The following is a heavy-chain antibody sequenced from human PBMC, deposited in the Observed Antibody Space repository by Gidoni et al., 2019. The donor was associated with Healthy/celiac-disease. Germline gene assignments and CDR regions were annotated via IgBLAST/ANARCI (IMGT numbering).Heavy chain of an antibody. CDR1: GYTFTSYY. CDR3: ARSGYSYGHGDY. J-gene: IGHJ4*02. D-gene: IGHD5-18*01. V-gene: IGHV1-46*01. Sequence: QVQLVQSGAEVKKPGASVTVSCKASGYTFTSYYMHWVRQAPGQGLEWMGIINPSGGSTSYAQKFQGRVTMTRDTSTSTVYMELSSLRSEDTAVYYCARSGYSYGHGDYWGQGTLVTVSS. CDR2: INPSGGST.